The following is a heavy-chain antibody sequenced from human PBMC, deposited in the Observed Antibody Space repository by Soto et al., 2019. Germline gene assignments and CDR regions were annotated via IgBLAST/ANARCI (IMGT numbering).Heavy chain of an antibody. CDR2: FYPGDSTS. Sequence: ESLKISCKTSGYSFISYWVAWVRQKPGKGLEWMGTFYPGDSTSTYSPSFQGQVTISVDKSISTAYLHLSSLKASDTAMYYCARIIGYCRNNDCSWTFDIWGQGTTLTVSS. CDR1: GYSFISYW. CDR3: ARIIGYCRNNDCSWTFDI. J-gene: IGHJ3*02. V-gene: IGHV5-51*01. D-gene: IGHD2-2*03.